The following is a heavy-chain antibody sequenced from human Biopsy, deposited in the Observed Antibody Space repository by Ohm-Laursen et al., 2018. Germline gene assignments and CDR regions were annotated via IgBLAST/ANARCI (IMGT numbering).Heavy chain of an antibody. D-gene: IGHD3-22*01. CDR1: GGSMSNNNYF. J-gene: IGHJ5*01. V-gene: IGHV4-39*01. CDR3: ARDYDPSGYYYDS. CDR2: IFYRGTT. Sequence: SDTLSLTCTVSGGSMSNNNYFWGWICRPPGRGLVWIGRIFYRGTTHYKPSLKSRVIISADTSKNQFSLQLNTVTAADTAVYYCARDYDPSGYYYDSWGQGTLVTVSS.